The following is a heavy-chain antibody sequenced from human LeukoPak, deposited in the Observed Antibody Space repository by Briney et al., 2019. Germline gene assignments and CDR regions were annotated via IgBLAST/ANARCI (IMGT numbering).Heavy chain of an antibody. V-gene: IGHV1-46*01. J-gene: IGHJ4*02. Sequence: ASVKVSCKASGYTFTNYYMHWVRQAPGQGLEWMGIINPSGGSTNYAQTFQGRVTMTRDTSTSTVYMELSSLRAEDTAVYYCARDDYYDGSSYFDYWGQGTLFTVSS. CDR3: ARDDYYDGSSYFDY. D-gene: IGHD3-22*01. CDR2: INPSGGST. CDR1: GYTFTNYY.